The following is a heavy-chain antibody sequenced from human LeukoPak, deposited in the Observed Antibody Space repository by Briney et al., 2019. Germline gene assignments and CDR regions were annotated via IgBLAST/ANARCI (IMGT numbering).Heavy chain of an antibody. CDR3: AKDRITMVRGVIDY. V-gene: IGHV3-30*18. CDR2: ISYDGSNK. CDR1: GFTFSSYG. Sequence: GGSLRLSCAASGFTFSSYGMHWVRQAPGKGLEWVAVISYDGSNKYYADSVKGRFTISRDNSKNTLYLQMNSLRAEDTAVYYCAKDRITMVRGVIDYWGRATLVTVPS. J-gene: IGHJ4*02. D-gene: IGHD3-10*01.